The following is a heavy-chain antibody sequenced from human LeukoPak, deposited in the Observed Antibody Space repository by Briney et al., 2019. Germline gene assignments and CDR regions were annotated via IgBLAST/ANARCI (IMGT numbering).Heavy chain of an antibody. J-gene: IGHJ4*02. D-gene: IGHD6-19*01. CDR1: GYTFTSYY. V-gene: IGHV1-46*01. Sequence: ASVKVSCKASGYTFTSYYMHWLRQAPGQGLEWMRIINPSGGSTSYAQKFQGRVTMTRDTSTSTVYMELSSLRSEDTAVFYCARSIAVADDYWGQGTLVTVSS. CDR3: ARSIAVADDY. CDR2: INPSGGST.